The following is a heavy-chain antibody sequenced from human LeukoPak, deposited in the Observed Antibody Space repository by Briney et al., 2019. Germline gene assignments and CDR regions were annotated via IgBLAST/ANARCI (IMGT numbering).Heavy chain of an antibody. D-gene: IGHD3-22*01. Sequence: GGSLRLSCAASGFKLSTYGMNWVRQAPGKGLEWVSIISNDERNTHYVDSVEGRFTISRDNSKNMLYLQMNSLRVEDTAIYYCAKNLYDDSGYYPNDALDVWGRGTMVIVSS. CDR2: ISNDERNT. J-gene: IGHJ3*01. CDR1: GFKLSTYG. V-gene: IGHV3-30*18. CDR3: AKNLYDDSGYYPNDALDV.